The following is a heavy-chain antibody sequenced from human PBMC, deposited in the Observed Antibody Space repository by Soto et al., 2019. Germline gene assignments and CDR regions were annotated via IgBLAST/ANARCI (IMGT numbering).Heavy chain of an antibody. CDR2: IDTYGSAT. CDR1: GFTFSSYW. Sequence: GGSLRLSCAASGFTFSSYWMHWVRQAPGKGLVWVSRIDTYGSATRYADSMKGRFTISRDNAKNTLYLQMNTLRAEDTAVYYCARVLKSSGWDNDVFDIWGQGTMVTVSS. CDR3: ARVLKSSGWDNDVFDI. D-gene: IGHD6-19*01. V-gene: IGHV3-74*01. J-gene: IGHJ3*02.